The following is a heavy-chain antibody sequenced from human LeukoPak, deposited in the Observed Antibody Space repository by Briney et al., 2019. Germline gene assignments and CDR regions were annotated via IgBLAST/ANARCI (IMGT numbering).Heavy chain of an antibody. CDR3: AREVTMVRGVPFDY. V-gene: IGHV3-30*01. D-gene: IGHD3-10*01. CDR2: ISYDGSNK. Sequence: GGSLRLSCAASGFTFSSYAMHWVRQAPGKGLEWVAVISYDGSNKYCADSVKGRFTISRDNSKNTLYLQMNSLRAEDTAVYYCAREVTMVRGVPFDYWGQGTLVTVSS. CDR1: GFTFSSYA. J-gene: IGHJ4*02.